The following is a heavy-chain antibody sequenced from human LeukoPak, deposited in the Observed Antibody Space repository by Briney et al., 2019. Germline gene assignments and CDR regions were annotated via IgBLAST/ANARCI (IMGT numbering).Heavy chain of an antibody. CDR1: GFTFSSDS. Sequence: GGYLRLSCAASGFTFSSDSMNWVRQAPGKGLEWVSSISSTGSYIYYTDSVKGRFTISRDNAKNSLYLQMNSLRAEDTAVYYCARGGTPITIFGVVPYFDYWGQGTLVTVSS. J-gene: IGHJ4*02. V-gene: IGHV3-21*01. CDR3: ARGGTPITIFGVVPYFDY. D-gene: IGHD3-3*01. CDR2: ISSTGSYI.